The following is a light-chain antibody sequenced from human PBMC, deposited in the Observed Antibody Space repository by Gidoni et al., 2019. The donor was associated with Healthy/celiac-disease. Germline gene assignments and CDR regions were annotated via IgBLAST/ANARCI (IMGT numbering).Light chain of an antibody. CDR3: QQYGSSHPFT. CDR1: QSVSSSY. J-gene: IGKJ3*01. V-gene: IGKV3-20*01. CDR2: GAS. Sequence: TLSCRASQSVSSSYLAWYQQKPGQAPRLLIYGASSRATGIPDRFSGSGSGTDFTLTISSLEPEDFAVYYCQQYGSSHPFTFGPXTKVEIK.